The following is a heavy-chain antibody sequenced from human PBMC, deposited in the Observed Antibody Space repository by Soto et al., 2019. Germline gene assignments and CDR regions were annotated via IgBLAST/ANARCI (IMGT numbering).Heavy chain of an antibody. D-gene: IGHD1-20*01. Sequence: QVQLQESGPGLVKPSETLSLTCTVSGGSISSYYWSWIRQPPGKGLEWIGYIYYSGSTNYNPSLKSRVTISVDTSKNQFSLKLSSVTAADTAVYYCASVYNWNYFDYWGQGTLVTVSS. CDR1: GGSISSYY. CDR3: ASVYNWNYFDY. CDR2: IYYSGST. V-gene: IGHV4-59*01. J-gene: IGHJ4*02.